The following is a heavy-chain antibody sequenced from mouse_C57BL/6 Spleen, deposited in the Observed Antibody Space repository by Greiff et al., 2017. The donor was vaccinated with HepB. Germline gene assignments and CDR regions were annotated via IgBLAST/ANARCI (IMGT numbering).Heavy chain of an antibody. CDR2: INPSNGGT. J-gene: IGHJ3*01. V-gene: IGHV1-53*01. CDR3: ARDSSGWAWFAY. Sequence: QVQLQQPGTELVKPGASVKLSCKASGYTFTSYWMHWVKQRPGQGLEWIGNINPSNGGTNYNEKFKSKATLTVDKSSSTAYMQISSLTSEDSAVYYCARDSSGWAWFAYWGQGTLVTVSA. CDR1: GYTFTSYW. D-gene: IGHD3-2*02.